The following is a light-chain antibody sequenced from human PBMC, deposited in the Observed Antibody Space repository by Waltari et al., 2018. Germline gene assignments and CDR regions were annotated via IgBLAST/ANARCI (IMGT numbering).Light chain of an antibody. CDR2: DVR. CDR1: SSDIGAYDY. Sequence: QSGLTRPASVSGSPGQSITISCIGTSSDIGAYDYVSWYQQHPGKAPKLLMYDVRDRPSGGSHRFSGSKSGNAASLTISGLQAEDEATYYCSSPTTSSTQVFGSGTKVTV. CDR3: SSPTTSSTQV. J-gene: IGLJ1*01. V-gene: IGLV2-14*01.